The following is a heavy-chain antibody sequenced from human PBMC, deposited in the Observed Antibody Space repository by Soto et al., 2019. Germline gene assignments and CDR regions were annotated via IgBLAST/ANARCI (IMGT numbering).Heavy chain of an antibody. CDR2: IIPIFGTA. D-gene: IGHD2-15*01. V-gene: IGHV1-69*12. J-gene: IGHJ6*02. Sequence: QVQLVQSGAEVKKPGSSVKVSCKASGGTFDTHAISWVRQAPGQGLEWMGGIIPIFGTADYAQKFQGRVTITADESTSTAYMDLRSLRSEDTAVYHGAIREHDGIGGKYYYAMDVWGPGATVTVSS. CDR3: AIREHDGIGGKYYYAMDV. CDR1: GGTFDTHA.